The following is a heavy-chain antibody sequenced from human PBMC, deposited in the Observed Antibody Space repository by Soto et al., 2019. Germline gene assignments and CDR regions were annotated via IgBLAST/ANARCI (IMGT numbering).Heavy chain of an antibody. D-gene: IGHD2-2*01. CDR3: ARVPDR. CDR1: GGSISSGGYS. J-gene: IGHJ5*02. Sequence: SETLSLTCAVSGGSISSGGYSWSWIRQPPGKGLEWIGYIYHSGSTYYNPSLKSRVTISVDRSENQFSLKLSSVTAADTAVYYCARVPDRWGQGALVTVSS. CDR2: IYHSGST. V-gene: IGHV4-30-2*01.